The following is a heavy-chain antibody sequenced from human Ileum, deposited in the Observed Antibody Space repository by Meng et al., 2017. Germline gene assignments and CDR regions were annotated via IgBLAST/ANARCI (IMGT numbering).Heavy chain of an antibody. CDR1: GGASCSGSSY. D-gene: IGHD1-26*01. CDR2: IYTSGST. CDR3: ARDKGGATGVFDY. J-gene: IGHJ4*02. Sequence: QEQPQESVPGLVEPSQTLSLTCIVCGGASCSGSSYWSWIRQPAGKGLEWIGRIYTSGSTNYNPSLKSRVTISVDTSKNQFSLKLSSVTAADTAVYYCARDKGGATGVFDYWGQGTLVTVSS. V-gene: IGHV4-61*02.